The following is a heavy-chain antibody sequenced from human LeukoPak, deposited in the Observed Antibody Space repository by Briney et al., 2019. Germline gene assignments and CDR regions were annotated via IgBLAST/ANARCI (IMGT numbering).Heavy chain of an antibody. CDR3: AKDIAAAGTRFFDY. D-gene: IGHD6-13*01. CDR1: GFTFSIHW. CDR2: IXXDXNDX. J-gene: IGHJ4*02. Sequence: GGSLRLSCVASGFTFSIHWMTWVRQAPGKXLXXXXTIXXDXNDXXXXXXXXXXXTISRXNAKNSLYLQMNSLRAEDTALYYCAKDIAAAGTRFFDYWGQGTLVTVSS. V-gene: IGHV3-7*03.